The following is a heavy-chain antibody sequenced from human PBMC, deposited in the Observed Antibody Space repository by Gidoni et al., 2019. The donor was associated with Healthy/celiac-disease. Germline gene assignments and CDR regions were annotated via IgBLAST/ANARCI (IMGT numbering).Heavy chain of an antibody. CDR2: IKQDGSEK. J-gene: IGHJ5*02. CDR3: ARVKGFMVRGPFDP. Sequence: EVQLVESGGGLVQPGGSLRLSCAASGFTFSSYWMSWVRQAPGKGLEWVANIKQDGSEKYYVDSVKGRFTISRDNAKNSLYLQMNSLRAEDTAVYYCARVKGFMVRGPFDPWGQGTLVTVSS. CDR1: GFTFSSYW. D-gene: IGHD3-10*01. V-gene: IGHV3-7*03.